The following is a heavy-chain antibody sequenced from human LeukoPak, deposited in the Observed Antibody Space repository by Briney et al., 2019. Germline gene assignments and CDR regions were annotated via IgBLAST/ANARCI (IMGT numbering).Heavy chain of an antibody. CDR1: GFTVSSNY. J-gene: IGHJ4*02. V-gene: IGHV3-53*01. CDR2: IYSGGST. CDR3: ARGTSSGWYGSY. D-gene: IGHD6-19*01. Sequence: GGSLRLSCAASGFTVSSNYMSWVRQAPGKGLQWVSVIYSGGSTYYADSVKGRITMSRDNSKNTLYLQMNSLRAEDTAVYYCARGTSSGWYGSYWGQGILVAVSS.